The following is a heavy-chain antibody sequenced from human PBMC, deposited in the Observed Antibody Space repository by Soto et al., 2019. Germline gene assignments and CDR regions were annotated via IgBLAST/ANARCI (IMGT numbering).Heavy chain of an antibody. Sequence: SVKVSCKASGGTFSSYAISWVRQAPGQGLEWMGGIIPIFGTANYAQKFQGRVTITADESTSTAYMELSSLRSEDTAVYYCARDSRIPGTFDYWGQGXLLTVYS. J-gene: IGHJ4*02. CDR2: IIPIFGTA. V-gene: IGHV1-69*13. CDR3: ARDSRIPGTFDY. D-gene: IGHD2-2*02. CDR1: GGTFSSYA.